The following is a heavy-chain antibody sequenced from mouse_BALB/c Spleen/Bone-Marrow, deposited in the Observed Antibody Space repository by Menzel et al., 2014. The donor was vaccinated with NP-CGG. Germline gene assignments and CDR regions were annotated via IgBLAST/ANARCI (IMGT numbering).Heavy chain of an antibody. CDR3: ARDDYGFDY. Sequence: EVKLMESGGGLVQPGGSLRLSCATSGFTFTDYYMSWVRQPPGKALEWLGFIRNKGNGYTTEYGASVKGRFTISRDNSQSILCLQMNTLRAEDSATYYCARDDYGFDYWGQGTTLTVSS. V-gene: IGHV7-3*02. CDR2: IRNKGNGYTT. D-gene: IGHD1-1*01. J-gene: IGHJ2*01. CDR1: GFTFTDYY.